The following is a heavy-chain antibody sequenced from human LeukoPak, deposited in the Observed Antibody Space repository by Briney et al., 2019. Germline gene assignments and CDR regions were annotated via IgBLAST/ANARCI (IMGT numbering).Heavy chain of an antibody. CDR1: GYTFTGYY. CDR2: INPNSGGT. CDR3: ARDYGGSYFDY. V-gene: IGHV1-2*02. D-gene: IGHD1-26*01. Sequence: GASVKLSCKASGYTFTGYYMHWVRQAPGQGLGWMGWINPNSGGTNYAQNFQGRVTMTRDTSISTAYMELSRLSSDDTAVYYCARDYGGSYFDYWGQGTLVTVSS. J-gene: IGHJ4*02.